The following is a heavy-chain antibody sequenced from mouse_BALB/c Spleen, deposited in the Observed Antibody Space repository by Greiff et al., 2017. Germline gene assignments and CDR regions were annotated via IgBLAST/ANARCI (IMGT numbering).Heavy chain of an antibody. D-gene: IGHD2-14*01. CDR2: ISYSGST. CDR3: ARYPYRYGYFDY. J-gene: IGHJ2*01. Sequence: EVKLMESGPGLVKPSQSLSLTCTVTGYSITSDYAWNWIRQFPGNKLEWMGYISYSGSTSYNPSLKSRISITRDTSKNQFFLQLNSVTTEDTATYYCARYPYRYGYFDYWGQGTTLTVSS. CDR1: GYSITSDYA. V-gene: IGHV3-2*02.